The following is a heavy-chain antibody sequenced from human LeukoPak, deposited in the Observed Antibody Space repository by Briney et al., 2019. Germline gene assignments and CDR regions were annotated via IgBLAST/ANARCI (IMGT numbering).Heavy chain of an antibody. Sequence: SETLSLTCAVYGGSFSGYYWSWIRQPPGKGLEWIGEINHSGSTNYNPSLKSRVTISVDTSKNQFSLKLSSVTAADTAVYYCARGTNSAFDYWGQGTLVTVSP. CDR1: GGSFSGYY. D-gene: IGHD1-14*01. CDR2: INHSGST. V-gene: IGHV4-34*01. J-gene: IGHJ4*02. CDR3: ARGTNSAFDY.